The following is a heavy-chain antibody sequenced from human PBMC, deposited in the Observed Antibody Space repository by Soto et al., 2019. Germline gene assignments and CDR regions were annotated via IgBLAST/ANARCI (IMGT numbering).Heavy chain of an antibody. D-gene: IGHD3-16*02. CDR2: TIPIFGTA. CDR3: ARDRGDYVWGSYRLNHFDY. J-gene: IGHJ4*02. CDR1: GGGLGSYA. Sequence: GASVEPSCKASGGGLGSYASSWVRQAPGQGLEWMGGTIPIFGTANYAQKFQGRVTITADESTSTAYMELSSLRSEDAAVYYCARDRGDYVWGSYRLNHFDYWGQGTLVTVSS. V-gene: IGHV1-69*13.